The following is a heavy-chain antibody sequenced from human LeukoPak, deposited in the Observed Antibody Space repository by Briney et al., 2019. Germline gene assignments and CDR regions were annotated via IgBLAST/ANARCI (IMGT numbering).Heavy chain of an antibody. Sequence: GGSVRLSCAASGFTFSDYCMSWVRQAPGKGLERVATIKKDGSEKYYVDSVKGRFTISRDNAKNTLYLQMNSLRAEDTAVYYCARAIAVAGPFDYWGQGTLVTVSS. CDR1: GFTFSDYC. V-gene: IGHV3-7*01. CDR3: ARAIAVAGPFDY. D-gene: IGHD6-19*01. J-gene: IGHJ4*02. CDR2: IKKDGSEK.